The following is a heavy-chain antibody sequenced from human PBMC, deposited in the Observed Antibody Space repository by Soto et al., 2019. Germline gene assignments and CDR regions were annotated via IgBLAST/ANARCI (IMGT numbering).Heavy chain of an antibody. Sequence: QLQLQESGSRMVKPSETLSLICAVSGGSINSGGDSWSWVRQPLGKGLEWLGHIYQSGSTYYNPSLKNRVTMSLDRSKNQFSLKLLSVTAADPAVYYCARAAQRAMDVWGQGTTVTVSS. D-gene: IGHD6-25*01. J-gene: IGHJ6*02. CDR3: ARAAQRAMDV. V-gene: IGHV4-30-2*01. CDR2: IYQSGST. CDR1: GGSINSGGDS.